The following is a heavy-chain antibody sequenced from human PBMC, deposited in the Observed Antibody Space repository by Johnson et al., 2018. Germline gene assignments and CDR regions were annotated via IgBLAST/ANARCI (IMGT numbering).Heavy chain of an antibody. J-gene: IGHJ6*03. CDR1: GGSFSGYY. CDR3: ARDWVAYSSGYYLYYYYYYMDG. Sequence: QVQLQQWGAGLLKPSETXSLTCAVYGGSFSGYYWSWIRQPPGKGLEWIGEINHRGSTNYNPSLKSRVTITVEPPKHQFSLKLSSVNAADTAVYYGARDWVAYSSGYYLYYYYYYMDGWGKGTTVTVSS. D-gene: IGHD3-22*01. V-gene: IGHV4-34*01. CDR2: INHRGST.